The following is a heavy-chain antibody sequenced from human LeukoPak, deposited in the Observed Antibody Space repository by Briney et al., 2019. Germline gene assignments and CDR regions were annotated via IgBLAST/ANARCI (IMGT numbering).Heavy chain of an antibody. CDR3: ATPPTVTRNY. Sequence: GGSLRLSCAASEFTFNTYNMNWVRQAPGKGLEWVSSISSSSDYIYYADSVKGRFTISRDNAKNSLYLQMNSLRAEDAAVYYCATPPTVTRNYWGQGILVTVSS. D-gene: IGHD4-17*01. V-gene: IGHV3-21*01. J-gene: IGHJ4*02. CDR2: ISSSSDYI. CDR1: EFTFNTYN.